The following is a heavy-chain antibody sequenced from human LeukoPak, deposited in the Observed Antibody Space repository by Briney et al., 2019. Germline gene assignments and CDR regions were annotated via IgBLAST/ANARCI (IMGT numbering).Heavy chain of an antibody. D-gene: IGHD1-26*01. J-gene: IGHJ4*02. CDR2: IYPGDSDT. V-gene: IGHV5-51*01. CDR1: GYSFSSYW. CDR3: ASWEGAAGYYFDY. Sequence: GESLKISCKGSGYSFSSYWIGWVRQMPGKGLEWMGIIYPGDSDTRSSPSFEGQVTISADKSISTAYLQWSSLKASDTAMYYCASWEGAAGYYFDYWGQGTLVTVSS.